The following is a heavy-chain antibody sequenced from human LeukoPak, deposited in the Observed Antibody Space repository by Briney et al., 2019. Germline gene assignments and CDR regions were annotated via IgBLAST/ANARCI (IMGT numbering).Heavy chain of an antibody. CDR3: ARAHYYGSGSFDY. Sequence: GGSLRLSCAASGFTFSSYWMHWVRHAPGKGLVWVSRINSDGSSTSYADSVKGRFTISRDNAKNTLYLQMNSLRAEDTAVYYCARAHYYGSGSFDYWGQGTLVTVSS. CDR2: INSDGSST. CDR1: GFTFSSYW. D-gene: IGHD3-10*01. J-gene: IGHJ4*02. V-gene: IGHV3-74*01.